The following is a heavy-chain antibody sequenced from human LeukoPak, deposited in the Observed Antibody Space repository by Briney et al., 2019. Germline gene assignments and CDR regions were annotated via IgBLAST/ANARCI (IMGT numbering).Heavy chain of an antibody. CDR2: INPNSGGT. V-gene: IGHV1-2*04. Sequence: ASVKVSCKASGYTFTGYYMHWVRQAPGQGLEWMGWINPNSGGTNYAQKFQGWVTMTRDTSISTAYMELSRLRSDGTAVYYCARGISRYYDILTGYYEAFDYWGQGTLVTVSS. CDR3: ARGISRYYDILTGYYEAFDY. D-gene: IGHD3-9*01. CDR1: GYTFTGYY. J-gene: IGHJ4*02.